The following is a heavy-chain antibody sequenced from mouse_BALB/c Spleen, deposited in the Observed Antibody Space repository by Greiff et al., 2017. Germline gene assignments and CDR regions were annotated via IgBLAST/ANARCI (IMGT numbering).Heavy chain of an antibody. CDR3: ARGSDGLPTWFAY. CDR1: GYAFSSYW. D-gene: IGHD6-5*01. J-gene: IGHJ3*01. Sequence: QVQLQQSGAELVRPGSSVKISCKASGYAFSSYWMNWVMQRPGQGLEWIGQIYPGDGDTNYNGKFKGKATLTADKSSSTAYMQLSSLTSEDSAVYFCARGSDGLPTWFAYWGQGTLVTVSA. CDR2: IYPGDGDT. V-gene: IGHV1-80*01.